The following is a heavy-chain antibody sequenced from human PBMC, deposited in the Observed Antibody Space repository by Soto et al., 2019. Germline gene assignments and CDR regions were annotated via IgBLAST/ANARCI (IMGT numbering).Heavy chain of an antibody. CDR1: GFTFSDYV. J-gene: IGHJ6*02. D-gene: IGHD3-3*01. Sequence: EVQLLESGGDLVQPGGSLRLSCVASGFTFSDYVMSWVRQVPGKGLEWVSSISDGGERTDYRDSVRGRFTISRDNARLTLHLQRNSLRVDDTAIYSCARDRSTDFGLDVWGQGTTVTVSS. CDR2: ISDGGERT. CDR3: ARDRSTDFGLDV. V-gene: IGHV3-23*01.